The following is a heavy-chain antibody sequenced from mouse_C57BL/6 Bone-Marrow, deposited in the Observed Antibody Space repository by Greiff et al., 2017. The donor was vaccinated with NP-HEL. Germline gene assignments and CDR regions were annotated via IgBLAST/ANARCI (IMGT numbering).Heavy chain of an antibody. CDR2: IDPNSGGT. CDR1: GYTFTSYW. Sequence: QVQLQQSGAELVKPGASVKLSCKASGYTFTSYWMHWVKQRPGRGLEWIGRIDPNSGGTKYNEKFKSKATLTVDKPSSTAYMQLSSLTSEDSAVYYCARSGVWLLPYWYFDVWGTGTAVTVSS. CDR3: ARSGVWLLPYWYFDV. V-gene: IGHV1-72*01. D-gene: IGHD2-3*01. J-gene: IGHJ1*03.